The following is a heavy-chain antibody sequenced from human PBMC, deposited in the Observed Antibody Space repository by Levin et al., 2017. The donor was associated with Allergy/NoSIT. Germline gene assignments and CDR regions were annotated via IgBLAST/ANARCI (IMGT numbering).Heavy chain of an antibody. CDR3: ARDHGRRYCSGGSCYNWFDP. CDR1: GGTFSSYT. Sequence: SVKVSCKASGGTFSSYTISWVRQAPGQGLTWMGMIIPILGVANYAQKFQGRITITADTSTSTAYMELSSLRSEATAVYYCARDHGRRYCSGGSCYNWFDPWGQGTLVTVSS. D-gene: IGHD2-15*01. J-gene: IGHJ5*02. V-gene: IGHV1-69*04. CDR2: IIPILGVA.